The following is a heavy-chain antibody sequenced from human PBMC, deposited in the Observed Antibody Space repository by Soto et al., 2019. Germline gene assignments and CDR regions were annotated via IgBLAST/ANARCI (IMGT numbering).Heavy chain of an antibody. CDR1: GYTFTGYY. J-gene: IGHJ4*02. V-gene: IGHV1-2*02. Sequence: ASVKVSCKASGYTFTGYYMHWVRQAPGQGLEWMGWINPNSGGTNYAQKFQGRVTMTRDTSISTAYMELSRLRSDDTAVYYCARVLGIPAAINRAFDIWGQGTQVTVSS. CDR2: INPNSGGT. CDR3: ARVLGIPAAINRAFDI. D-gene: IGHD2-2*02.